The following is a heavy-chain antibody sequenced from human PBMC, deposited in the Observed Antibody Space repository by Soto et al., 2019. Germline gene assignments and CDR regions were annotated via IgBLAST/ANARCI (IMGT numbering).Heavy chain of an antibody. CDR2: IYYSGST. CDR1: GGSISSSSYY. D-gene: IGHD3-10*01. CDR3: ARGITMVRGVIYYYYHYMDV. V-gene: IGHV4-39*01. Sequence: SETLSLTCTASGGSISSSSYYWGWIRQPPGKGLEWIGSIYYSGSTYYNPSLKSRVTISVDTSKNQFSLELSSVTAADTAVYYCARGITMVRGVIYYYYHYMDVWGKGTTVTVSS. J-gene: IGHJ6*03.